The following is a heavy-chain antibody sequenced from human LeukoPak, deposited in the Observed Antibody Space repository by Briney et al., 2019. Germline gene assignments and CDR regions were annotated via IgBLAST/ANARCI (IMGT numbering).Heavy chain of an antibody. V-gene: IGHV4-39*07. Sequence: KPSETLSLTCTVSGGSISSSSYYWGWIRQPPGKGLEWIGSIYYSGSTNYNPSLKSRVTISVDTSKNQFSLKLSSVTAADTAVYYCARDLVQTGGFDPWGQGTLVTVSS. CDR2: IYYSGST. CDR3: ARDLVQTGGFDP. D-gene: IGHD1-14*01. J-gene: IGHJ5*02. CDR1: GGSISSSSYY.